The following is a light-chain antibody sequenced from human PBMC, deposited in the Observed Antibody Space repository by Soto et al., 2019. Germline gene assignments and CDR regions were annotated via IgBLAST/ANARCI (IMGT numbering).Light chain of an antibody. CDR2: GTS. V-gene: IGKV1-39*01. CDR1: QGIGNN. J-gene: IGKJ5*01. Sequence: DIQMTQSPSSLFASVGARVTIASRASQGIGNNLGWYQQKPGKAPQRLIYGTSSLQSGVPSRFSGSGSGTDFTLTISSLQPEDFATYYCQQSYSTLTLGQGTRLEI. CDR3: QQSYSTLT.